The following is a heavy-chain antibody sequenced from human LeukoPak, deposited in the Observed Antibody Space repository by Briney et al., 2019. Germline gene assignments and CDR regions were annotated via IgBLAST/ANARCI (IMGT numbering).Heavy chain of an antibody. CDR3: ARDDSTSLDY. V-gene: IGHV4-4*07. J-gene: IGHJ4*02. CDR1: GGSISSYY. Sequence: ETLSLTCTVSGGSISSYYWSWIRQPAGKGLKWIGRIYTSGSTNYNPSLKSRVTMSVDTSKNQFSLKLSSVTAADTAVYYCARDDSTSLDYWGQGTLVTVSS. D-gene: IGHD2-2*01. CDR2: IYTSGST.